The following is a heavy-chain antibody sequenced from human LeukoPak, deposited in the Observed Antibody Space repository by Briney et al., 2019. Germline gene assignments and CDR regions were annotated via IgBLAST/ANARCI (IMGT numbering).Heavy chain of an antibody. Sequence: PGGSLRLSCAASGFTFSSYWMVWVRQVPGKGLVCVSHISNDGSRTIYADSVKGRFTISIDNAKNTLFLQMNSLRAEDTGVYYCARVPGDYWGQGTLVTVSS. V-gene: IGHV3-74*01. J-gene: IGHJ4*02. CDR2: ISNDGSRT. CDR3: ARVPGDY. CDR1: GFTFSSYW.